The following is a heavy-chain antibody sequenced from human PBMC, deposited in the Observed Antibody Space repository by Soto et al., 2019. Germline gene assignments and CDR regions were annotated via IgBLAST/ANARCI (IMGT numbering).Heavy chain of an antibody. Sequence: SETLSLTCTVSDGSISSSSYYWGWIRQPPGMGLEWIGSLYYSGSTYYNSSLKSRVTISVDTSENQISLKLSAVTAADTAMYYCARQVVDGTVAGSGSFDYWGQGTLVTVSS. J-gene: IGHJ4*02. CDR2: LYYSGST. D-gene: IGHD3-10*01. V-gene: IGHV4-39*01. CDR3: ARQVVDGTVAGSGSFDY. CDR1: DGSISSSSYY.